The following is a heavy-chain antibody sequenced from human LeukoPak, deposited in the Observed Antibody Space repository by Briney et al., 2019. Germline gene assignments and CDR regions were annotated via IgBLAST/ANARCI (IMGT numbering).Heavy chain of an antibody. J-gene: IGHJ4*02. Sequence: SETLSLTCAVYGGSFSGYYWSWIRQPPGKGLEWIGEINHSGSTNYNPSLKSRVTISVDTSKNQFSLKLSSVTAADTAVYYCARSRASYYDFWSGYTNGGYYFDYWGKGTLVTVSS. CDR1: GGSFSGYY. D-gene: IGHD3-3*01. CDR3: ARSRASYYDFWSGYTNGGYYFDY. V-gene: IGHV4-34*01. CDR2: INHSGST.